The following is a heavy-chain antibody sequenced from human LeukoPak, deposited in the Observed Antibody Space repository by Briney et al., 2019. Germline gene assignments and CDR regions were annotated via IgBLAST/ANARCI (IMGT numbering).Heavy chain of an antibody. Sequence: GGSLRLSCAASGFTFSSYAMSWVRQAPGKGLEWVSAISGSGGSTYYADSVKGRFTISRDNSKNTLYLQMNSLRAEDTAVYYCAKVMYYDFWSGYLYFDYWGQEPWSPSPQ. CDR1: GFTFSSYA. D-gene: IGHD3-3*01. V-gene: IGHV3-23*01. J-gene: IGHJ4*01. CDR3: AKVMYYDFWSGYLYFDY. CDR2: ISGSGGST.